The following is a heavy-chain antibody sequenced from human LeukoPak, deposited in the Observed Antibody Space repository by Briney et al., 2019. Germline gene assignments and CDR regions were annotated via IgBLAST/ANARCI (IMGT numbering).Heavy chain of an antibody. V-gene: IGHV1-2*06. CDR2: INPNGGGT. D-gene: IGHD2-15*01. J-gene: IGHJ4*02. CDR3: ARDGTGYCSGGSCYSGASFDY. Sequence: ASVKVSCKASGYTFTGYYMHWVRQAPGQGLEWMGRINPNGGGTNYAQKFQGRVTMTRDTSISTAYMELSRLRSDDTAVYYCARDGTGYCSGGSCYSGASFDYWGQGTLVTVSS. CDR1: GYTFTGYY.